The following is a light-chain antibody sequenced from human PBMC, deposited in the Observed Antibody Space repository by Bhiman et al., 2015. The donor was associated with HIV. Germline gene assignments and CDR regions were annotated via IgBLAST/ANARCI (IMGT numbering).Light chain of an antibody. J-gene: IGLJ1*01. Sequence: QSVLTQPPSASGTPGQRVTISCSGSSSNIGSNTVNWYQQFPGTAPKLVIYRNNQRPSGVPDRFSGSKSGNTASLTISGLQAEDEADYYCSSYTTTNTYVFGTGTKVTVL. V-gene: IGLV1-44*01. CDR2: RNN. CDR3: SSYTTTNTYV. CDR1: SSNIGSNT.